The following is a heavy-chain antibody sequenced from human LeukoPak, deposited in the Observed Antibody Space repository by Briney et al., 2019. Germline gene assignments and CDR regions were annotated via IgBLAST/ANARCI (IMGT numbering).Heavy chain of an antibody. CDR2: MSGDNGNT. CDR3: ARGLPLGYCTYGVCYPPKHFDF. Sequence: GASVKVSCKTSGYTVNRNGISWVRQAPGHALEWVGWMSGDNGNTNYEQMFQGRVNMTIEKFTSTAFLELRSLTSDDTAVYFCARGLPLGYCTYGVCYPPKHFDFWGQGTLVTVSS. V-gene: IGHV1-18*01. D-gene: IGHD2-8*01. J-gene: IGHJ4*02. CDR1: GYTVNRNG.